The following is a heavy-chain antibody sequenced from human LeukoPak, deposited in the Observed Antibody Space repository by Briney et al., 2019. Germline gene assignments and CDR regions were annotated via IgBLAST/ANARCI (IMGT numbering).Heavy chain of an antibody. J-gene: IGHJ4*02. V-gene: IGHV3-23*01. Sequence: GGSLRLSCAASGFTFSSYGMNWVRQAPGKGLEWVSGIGGSGGFITYYADSVRGRFTVSRDNSKNTLYLQMNSLRADDTAIYYCARDLGWLHYADWGQGTLVTVSS. D-gene: IGHD5-12*01. CDR2: IGGSGGFIT. CDR3: ARDLGWLHYAD. CDR1: GFTFSSYG.